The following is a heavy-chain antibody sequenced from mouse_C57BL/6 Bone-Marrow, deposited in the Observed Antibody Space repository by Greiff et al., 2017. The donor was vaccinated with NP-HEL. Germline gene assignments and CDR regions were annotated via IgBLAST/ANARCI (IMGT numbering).Heavy chain of an antibody. J-gene: IGHJ3*01. CDR3: ARSGSNWQAWFAY. CDR1: GYTFTSYW. V-gene: IGHV1-55*01. Sequence: VQLQQPGAELVKPGASVKMSCKASGYTFTSYWITWVKQRPGQGLEWIGDIYPGSGSTNYNEKFKSKATLTVDTSSSTAYMQLSSLTSEDSAVYYCARSGSNWQAWFAYWGQGTLVTVSA. CDR2: IYPGSGST. D-gene: IGHD2-5*01.